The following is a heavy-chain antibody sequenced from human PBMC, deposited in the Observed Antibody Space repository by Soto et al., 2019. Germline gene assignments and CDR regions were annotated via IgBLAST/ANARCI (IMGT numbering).Heavy chain of an antibody. Sequence: EVQLVESGGGLVQPGRSLRLSCAASRFTFDDYAMHWVRQPPGKGLEWVSGISWNSGSIGYADSVKGRFTISRDNAKKSLYLQMNSLRAEDTALYYCAKDPSITGTTGKDFDYWGQGTLVTVSS. CDR2: ISWNSGSI. J-gene: IGHJ4*02. D-gene: IGHD1-20*01. CDR3: AKDPSITGTTGKDFDY. CDR1: RFTFDDYA. V-gene: IGHV3-9*01.